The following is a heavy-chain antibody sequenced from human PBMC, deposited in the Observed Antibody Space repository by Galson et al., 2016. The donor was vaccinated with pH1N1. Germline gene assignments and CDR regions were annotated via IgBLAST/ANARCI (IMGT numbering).Heavy chain of an antibody. Sequence: SLRLSCAASGFNFGHHGMHWVRQAPGEGLEWVAVIWFDGTEKYYGDAVQGRFTVSRDNSDITVHLQMKSLRVEDTAVYYCARGAIRISGMEIEHRGYFDSWGQGTLVTVSS. D-gene: IGHD3-3*02. V-gene: IGHV3-33*01. CDR2: IWFDGTEK. CDR1: GFNFGHHG. CDR3: ARGAIRISGMEIEHRGYFDS. J-gene: IGHJ4*02.